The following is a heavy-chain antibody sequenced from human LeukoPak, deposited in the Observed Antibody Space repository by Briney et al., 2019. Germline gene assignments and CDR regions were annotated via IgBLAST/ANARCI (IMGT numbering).Heavy chain of an antibody. D-gene: IGHD4-17*01. CDR3: ARVTTVTTFPELGSPAPVAFDS. CDR1: GYTFTSYG. V-gene: IGHV1-18*01. Sequence: ASVTVSCTASGYTFTSYGISWVRQAPGQGLEWMGWISAYDGNTNYAQKLKGRVTMTTDTSTSTAYMERRSLRSDDTAVYYCARVTTVTTFPELGSPAPVAFDSWGQGTMVTVSS. CDR2: ISAYDGNT. J-gene: IGHJ3*02.